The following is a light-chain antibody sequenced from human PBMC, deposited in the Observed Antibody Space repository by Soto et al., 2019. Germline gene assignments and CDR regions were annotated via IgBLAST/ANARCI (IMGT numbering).Light chain of an antibody. CDR1: QSVRSN. J-gene: IGKJ5*01. CDR3: QQYNTWPPIT. CDR2: GAS. V-gene: IGKV3-15*01. Sequence: MMMTQSPATLSVSPGERVTLSCRASQSVRSNLAWYQQKPGQAPRLLIYGASTRATGLPARFSGSGSGTDFTLTISSLQSEDFAVYYCQQYNTWPPITFGQGTRLEIK.